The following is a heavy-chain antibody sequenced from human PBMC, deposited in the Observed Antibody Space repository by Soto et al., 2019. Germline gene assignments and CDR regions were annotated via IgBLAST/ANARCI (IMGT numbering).Heavy chain of an antibody. CDR3: ARDALIQLWGSEKFDY. J-gene: IGHJ4*02. CDR1: GFTFSSYS. CDR2: ISSSSSTI. D-gene: IGHD5-18*01. V-gene: IGHV3-48*02. Sequence: EVQLVESGGGLVQPGGSLRLSCAASGFTFSSYSMNWVRQAPGKGLEWVSYISSSSSTIYYADSVKGRFTISRDNAKNSLYLQMNSLRDEDTAVYYCARDALIQLWGSEKFDYWGQGTLVTVSS.